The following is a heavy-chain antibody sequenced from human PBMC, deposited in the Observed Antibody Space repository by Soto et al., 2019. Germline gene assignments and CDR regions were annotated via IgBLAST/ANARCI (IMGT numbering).Heavy chain of an antibody. V-gene: IGHV4-59*01. CDR1: GGSISSYY. CDR2: IYYSGST. CDR3: AANYYDSSGYLDY. J-gene: IGHJ4*02. Sequence: SETLSLTCTVSGGSISSYYWSWIRQPPGKGLEWIGYIYYSGSTNYNPSLKSRVTISVDTSKNQFSLKLSSVTAADTAVYYCAANYYDSSGYLDYWGQGTLVTVSS. D-gene: IGHD3-22*01.